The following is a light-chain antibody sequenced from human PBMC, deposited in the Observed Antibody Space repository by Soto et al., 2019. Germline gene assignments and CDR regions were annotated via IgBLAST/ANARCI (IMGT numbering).Light chain of an antibody. J-gene: IGKJ4*01. V-gene: IGKV3-11*01. Sequence: EIVLTQSPATLSLSPVERATLSCGASQSVSSYLAWYQQKPGQAPRLLIYDASNRATGIPARFSGSGSGTDLTLTISSLEPEDFAVYYCQQRGLTFGGGTKVDIK. CDR3: QQRGLT. CDR2: DAS. CDR1: QSVSSY.